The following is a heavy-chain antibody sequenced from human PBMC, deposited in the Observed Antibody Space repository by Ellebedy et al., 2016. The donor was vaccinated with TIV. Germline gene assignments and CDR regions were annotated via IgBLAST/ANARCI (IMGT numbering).Heavy chain of an antibody. CDR1: GFTFSNYG. Sequence: GESLKISCAASGFTFSNYGMHWVRQAPGKGLEVVAVISYDGSEKYYADSVKGRFIISRDNSKNTLYLQMNSLRVEDTATYYCATQMWDSNYWGQGTVVTVSS. D-gene: IGHD1-26*01. V-gene: IGHV3-30*03. CDR2: ISYDGSEK. J-gene: IGHJ4*02. CDR3: ATQMWDSNY.